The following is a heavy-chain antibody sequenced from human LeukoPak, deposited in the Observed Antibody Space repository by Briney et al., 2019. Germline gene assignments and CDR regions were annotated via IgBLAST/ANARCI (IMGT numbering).Heavy chain of an antibody. CDR3: AKWGFRTPSGEEIRESFYD. V-gene: IGHV3-9*01. J-gene: IGHJ1*01. Sequence: GRSLRLSCAASGFTFDDYAMHWVRQAPGKGLEWVSGISWNSGSIGYADSVKGRFTISRDNAKNSLYLQMNSLRPDDTALYYCAKWGFRTPSGEEIRESFYDWGQGTLVIVSS. CDR2: ISWNSGSI. D-gene: IGHD1-26*01. CDR1: GFTFDDYA.